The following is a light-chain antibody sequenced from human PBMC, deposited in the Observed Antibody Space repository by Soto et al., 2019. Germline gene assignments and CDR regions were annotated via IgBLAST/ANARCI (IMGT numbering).Light chain of an antibody. CDR1: QSVSSN. J-gene: IGKJ5*01. V-gene: IGKV3-15*01. CDR2: GAS. Sequence: EIVMTQSPATLSVSPGERATLSCRASQSVSSNLAWYQQKPGRAPRLLIYGASTRATGMPARFSGGGSGTEFTLTISSLQSEDFAVYYCQQYHNWPITFGQGTRLEI. CDR3: QQYHNWPIT.